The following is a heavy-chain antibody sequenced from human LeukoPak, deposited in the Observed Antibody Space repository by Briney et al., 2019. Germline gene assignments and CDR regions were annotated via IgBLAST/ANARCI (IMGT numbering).Heavy chain of an antibody. CDR2: ISYDGSNK. CDR1: GFTFSSYA. CDR3: ARALFGLPSDY. J-gene: IGHJ4*02. V-gene: IGHV3-30*04. D-gene: IGHD3-16*01. Sequence: GGSLRLSCAASGFTFSSYAMHWVRQAPGKGLEWVAVISYDGSNKYYADSVNGRFTISRDNSKNTLYLQMNSLRAEDTAVYYCARALFGLPSDYWGQGTLVTVSS.